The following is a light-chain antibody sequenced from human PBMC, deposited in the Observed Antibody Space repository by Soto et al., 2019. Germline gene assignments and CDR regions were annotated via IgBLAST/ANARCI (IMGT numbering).Light chain of an antibody. CDR2: EVS. CDR3: CSYAGSSTWV. J-gene: IGLJ3*02. Sequence: QSVLTQPASVSGSPGQSITICCTGTSSDVGSYNLVSWYQQHPGKAPKLMIHEVSKRPSGVSNRFSGSKSGNTASLTISGLQAEDEADYYCCSYAGSSTWVFGGGTKLTVL. V-gene: IGLV2-23*02. CDR1: SSDVGSYNL.